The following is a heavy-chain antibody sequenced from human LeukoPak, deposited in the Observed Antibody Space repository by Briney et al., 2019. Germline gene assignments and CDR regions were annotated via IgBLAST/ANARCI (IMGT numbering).Heavy chain of an antibody. D-gene: IGHD4-11*01. CDR3: ARAMTS. Sequence: PGGSLRLSCTASGFTFSSYEMNWVRQAPGKGLEWVSHISSSGTIIYYPDSVKGRFTISRDNAKNSLYLQMNSLRAEDTAVYYCARAMTSWGQGTLVTVSS. J-gene: IGHJ4*02. V-gene: IGHV3-48*03. CDR2: ISSSGTII. CDR1: GFTFSSYE.